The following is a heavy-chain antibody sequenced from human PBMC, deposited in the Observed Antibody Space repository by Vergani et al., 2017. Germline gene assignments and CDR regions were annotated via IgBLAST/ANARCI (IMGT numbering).Heavy chain of an antibody. D-gene: IGHD2-2*01. J-gene: IGHJ6*02. CDR2: ISNTGHGT. CDR1: GFSFGDYA. CDR3: AKGVYCSSTSCYEGRGYYYGMGV. Sequence: EVQLVESGGGLVPPGRSLRLSCAASGFSFGDYAMTWVRQAPGKGLEWVTFISNTGHGTLYADAVKGRFTVSRDNSKNTLYLQMNSLRADDTAVYYCAKGVYCSSTSCYEGRGYYYGMGVWGQGTTVTFSS. V-gene: IGHV3-23*04.